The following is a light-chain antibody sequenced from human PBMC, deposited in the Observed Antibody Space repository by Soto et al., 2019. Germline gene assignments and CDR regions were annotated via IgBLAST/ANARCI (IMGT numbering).Light chain of an antibody. CDR3: QQYYSTPIT. J-gene: IGKJ5*01. CDR2: WAS. Sequence: DIVMTQSPDSLAVSLGERATINCKSSQSVLYSSNNKNYLAWYQQKPGQPPKLLIYWASTRESGVPDRFSGSRSGTDFTLTISSLKAEDVAIYYCQQYYSTPITFGQGTRLEIK. V-gene: IGKV4-1*01. CDR1: QSVLYSSNNKNY.